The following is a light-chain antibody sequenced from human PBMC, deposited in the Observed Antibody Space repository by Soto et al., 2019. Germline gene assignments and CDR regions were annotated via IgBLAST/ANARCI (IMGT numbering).Light chain of an antibody. V-gene: IGKV1-6*01. CDR3: LKVKIPPGT. J-gene: IGKJ1*01. CDR2: AAS. CDR1: QGIRND. Sequence: AIQMTQSPSSLSASVGDRVTITCRASQGIRNDLGWYQQKPGKAPKLLIYAASSLQSGVPSRFSGSGSGTVLPLTISSLQPKVFAIYSFLKVKIPPGTFGKGPRGKS.